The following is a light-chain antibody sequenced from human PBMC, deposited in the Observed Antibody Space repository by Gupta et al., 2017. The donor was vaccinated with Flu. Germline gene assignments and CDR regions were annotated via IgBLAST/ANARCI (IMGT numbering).Light chain of an antibody. J-gene: IGLJ3*02. Sequence: SYELTQPPSVSVSPGQTARITCSGDALPKQYAYWYQQKPGQAPVLVIYKDSERPSGMPERGSGSSSGRTVTLTISGVQAEDEADDYCQSADSSGSWVFGGGTKLTVL. CDR2: KDS. CDR1: ALPKQY. V-gene: IGLV3-25*02. CDR3: QSADSSGSWV.